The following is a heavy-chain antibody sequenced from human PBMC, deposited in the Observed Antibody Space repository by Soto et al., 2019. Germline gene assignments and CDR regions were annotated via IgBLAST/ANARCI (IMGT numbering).Heavy chain of an antibody. V-gene: IGHV3-21*01. J-gene: IGHJ6*02. CDR1: GFTSSSYS. CDR2: ISSSSSYI. CDR3: ARDLGYSSSFYYYGMDV. D-gene: IGHD6-6*01. Sequence: VGSLRLSCAASGFTSSSYSMNWVRQAPGKGLEWVSSISSSSSYIYYADSVKGRFTISRDNAKNSLYLQMNSLRAEDTAVYYCARDLGYSSSFYYYGMDVWGQGTTVTVSS.